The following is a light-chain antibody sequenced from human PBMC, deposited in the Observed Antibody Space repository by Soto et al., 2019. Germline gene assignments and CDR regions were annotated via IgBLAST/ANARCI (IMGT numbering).Light chain of an antibody. Sequence: QSVVTQEPSFSVSPGGTVTLTCGLSSGSVSTSYYPSWYQQTPGQAPRTLIYSTNTRSSGVPDRFSGSILGTKAALTITGAQADDESDYYCVLYMGSGISVFGGGTQLTVL. CDR1: SGSVSTSYY. J-gene: IGLJ3*02. CDR2: STN. V-gene: IGLV8-61*01. CDR3: VLYMGSGISV.